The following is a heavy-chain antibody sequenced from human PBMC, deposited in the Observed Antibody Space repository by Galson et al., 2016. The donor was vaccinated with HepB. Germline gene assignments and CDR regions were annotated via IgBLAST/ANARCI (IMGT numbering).Heavy chain of an antibody. D-gene: IGHD5-12*01. CDR1: GYTFTSFY. V-gene: IGHV1-46*01. Sequence: SVKVSCKASGYTFTSFYIHWVRQAPGHGLEWMGIINLNGGSTSYAQKFQGRVTMTRDTSTSTLYMELNSLRSEDTAMYYCVRDRRLARRPAFDYWGQGTLVTVSS. CDR2: INLNGGST. J-gene: IGHJ4*02. CDR3: VRDRRLARRPAFDY.